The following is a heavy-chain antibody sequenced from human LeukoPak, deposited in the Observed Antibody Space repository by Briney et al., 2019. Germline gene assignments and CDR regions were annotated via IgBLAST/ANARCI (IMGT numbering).Heavy chain of an antibody. CDR2: ISGSGGST. CDR1: GFKFNSYA. CDR3: AKDAYLIAVAGNYFEY. D-gene: IGHD6-19*01. V-gene: IGHV3-23*01. J-gene: IGHJ4*02. Sequence: GGSLRLSCAASGFKFNSYAMSWVRQAPGKGLEWVSTISGSGGSTYYADSLKGRFTISRDNSKNTLYVQMNSLRPEDTAVYYCAKDAYLIAVAGNYFEYWGQGTLVTVSS.